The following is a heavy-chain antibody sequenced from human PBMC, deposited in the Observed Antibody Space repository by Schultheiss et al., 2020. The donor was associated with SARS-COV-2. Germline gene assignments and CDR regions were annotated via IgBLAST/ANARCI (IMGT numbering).Heavy chain of an antibody. CDR1: GYSFTSYW. V-gene: IGHV5-10-1*01. CDR3: ARMVVRSSSLAPENYYYGMDV. CDR2: IDPSDSYT. Sequence: GESLKISCKGSGYSFTSYWISWVRQMPGKGLEWMGRIDPSDSYTNYSPSFQGHVTISADKSISTAYLQWSSLKASDTAMYYCARMVVRSSSLAPENYYYGMDVWGQGTTVTVSS. J-gene: IGHJ6*02. D-gene: IGHD6-6*01.